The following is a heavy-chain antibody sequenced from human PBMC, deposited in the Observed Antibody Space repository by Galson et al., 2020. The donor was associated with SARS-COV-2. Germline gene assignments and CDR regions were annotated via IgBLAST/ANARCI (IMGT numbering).Heavy chain of an antibody. CDR3: ARVTHDILTRVPRVFWYFDL. V-gene: IGHV3-13*01. Sequence: GESLKISCAASGFTFSSYDMHWVRQATGKGLEWVSAIGTAGDTYYPGSVKGRFTIPRENAKNSLYLQMNSLEAGDTAVYYCARVTHDILTRVPRVFWYFDLWGRGTLVTVSS. CDR1: GFTFSSYD. D-gene: IGHD3-9*01. CDR2: IGTAGDT. J-gene: IGHJ2*01.